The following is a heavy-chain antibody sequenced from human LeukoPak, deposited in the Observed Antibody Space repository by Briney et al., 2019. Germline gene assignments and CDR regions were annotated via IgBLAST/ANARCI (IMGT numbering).Heavy chain of an antibody. J-gene: IGHJ4*02. CDR2: INPSGDIT. V-gene: IGHV1-46*01. CDR3: AREDCTSPTCFVDY. CDR1: ANTFTNYH. D-gene: IGHD2-2*01. Sequence: ASVKVSCKASANTFTNYHIHWVRQAPGQGLEWMGIINPSGDITTYAQKFQGRITMTRDTPTSTAYMELSSLRSEDTAVYYCAREDCTSPTCFVDYWGQGTLVTVSS.